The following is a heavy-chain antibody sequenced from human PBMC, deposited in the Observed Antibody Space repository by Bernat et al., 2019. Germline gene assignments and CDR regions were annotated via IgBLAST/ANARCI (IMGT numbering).Heavy chain of an antibody. CDR2: IWYDGSHK. Sequence: QVQLVESGGDVVQPGRSLRLSCAASGFTFNIYAMHWVRQAPGMGLEWVAVIWYDGSHKFYADSVQGRFTVSRDNSKDMLYLQMNSLRAEDTAVYYCARAYAYDKKAGGDDALDIWGQGTMVTVSS. CDR1: GFTFNIYA. J-gene: IGHJ3*02. V-gene: IGHV3-33*03. CDR3: ARAYAYDKKAGGDDALDI. D-gene: IGHD3-3*01.